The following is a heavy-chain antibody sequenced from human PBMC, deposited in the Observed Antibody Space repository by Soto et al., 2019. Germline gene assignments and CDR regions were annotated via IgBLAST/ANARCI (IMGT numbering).Heavy chain of an antibody. CDR1: GGSFSGYY. CDR2: INHSGST. V-gene: IGHV4-34*01. J-gene: IGHJ4*02. CDR3: ASRVAAAGMNFSDY. Sequence: PSETLSLTCAVYGGSFSGYYWSWIRQPPGKGLEWIGEINHSGSTNYNPSLKSRVTISVDTSKNQFSLKLSSVTAADTAVYYCASRVAAAGMNFSDYWGQGTLVTVSS. D-gene: IGHD6-13*01.